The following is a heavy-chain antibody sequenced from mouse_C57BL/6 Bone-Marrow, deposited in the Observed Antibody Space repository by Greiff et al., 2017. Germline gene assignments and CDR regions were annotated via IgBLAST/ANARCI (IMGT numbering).Heavy chain of an antibody. D-gene: IGHD3-1*01. CDR3: ARAREDCDGGGGSRDY. J-gene: IGHJ4*01. CDR2: ISDGGSYT. Sequence: VKLMESGGGLVKPGGSLKLSCAASEFTFSSYAMSWVRQTPEKRLEWVATISDGGSYTYYPDNVKGRFTISRDNAKNNLYLQMRNLKLEATAMYYCARAREDCDGGGGSRDYWGKGTSVTVSS. CDR1: EFTFSSYA. V-gene: IGHV5-4*03.